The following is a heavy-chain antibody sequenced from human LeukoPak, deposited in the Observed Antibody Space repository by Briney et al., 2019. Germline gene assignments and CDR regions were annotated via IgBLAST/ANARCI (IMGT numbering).Heavy chain of an antibody. CDR2: ISGSGGST. CDR3: AKRGTTKTYYFDY. V-gene: IGHV3-23*01. D-gene: IGHD1-1*01. Sequence: TGGSLRLSCAASGFTFTIYAMSWVRQAPGKGLEWVSTISGSGGSTYYADSVKGRFTISRDKSKNTLYLQMNSLRAEDTAVYYCAKRGTTKTYYFDYWGQGTLVTVSS. J-gene: IGHJ4*02. CDR1: GFTFTIYA.